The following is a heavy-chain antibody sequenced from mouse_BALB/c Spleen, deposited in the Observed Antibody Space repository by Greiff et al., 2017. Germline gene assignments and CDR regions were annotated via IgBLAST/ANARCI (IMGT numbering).Heavy chain of an antibody. D-gene: IGHD3-3*01. V-gene: IGHV5-6*01. J-gene: IGHJ2*01. Sequence: EVHLVESGGDLVKPGGSLKLSCAASGFTFSSYGMSWVRQTPDKRLEWVATISSGGSYTYYPDSVKGRFTISRDNAKNTLYLQMSSLKSEDTAMYYCARRAGTDFDYWGQGTTLTVSS. CDR1: GFTFSSYG. CDR3: ARRAGTDFDY. CDR2: ISSGGSYT.